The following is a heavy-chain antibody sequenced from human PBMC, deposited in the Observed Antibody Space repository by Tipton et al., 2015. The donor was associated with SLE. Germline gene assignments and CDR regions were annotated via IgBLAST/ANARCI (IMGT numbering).Heavy chain of an antibody. CDR2: IYYSGST. Sequence: LRLSCAASGFTFSTYAMHWVRQSPGKGLEWIGSIYYSGSTYYNPSLKSRVTISVDTSKSQFSLNLSSITAADTAVYYCANLWSGYYVEYFNQWGQGTLVNVSS. CDR1: GFTFSTYA. CDR3: ANLWSGYYVEYFNQ. J-gene: IGHJ1*01. V-gene: IGHV4-38-2*01. D-gene: IGHD3-3*01.